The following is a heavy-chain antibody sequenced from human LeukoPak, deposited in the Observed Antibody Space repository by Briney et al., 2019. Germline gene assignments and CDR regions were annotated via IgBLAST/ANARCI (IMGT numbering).Heavy chain of an antibody. CDR3: AKDQDIVVVPAAQD. CDR2: ISGSGGST. V-gene: IGHV3-23*01. D-gene: IGHD2-2*01. Sequence: GGSLRLSCAASGFTFSSYAMSWVRQAPGKGLEWVSAISGSGGSTYYADSVKGRFTISRDNSKTTLYLQMNSLRAEDTAVYYCAKDQDIVVVPAAQDWGQGTLVTVSS. J-gene: IGHJ4*02. CDR1: GFTFSSYA.